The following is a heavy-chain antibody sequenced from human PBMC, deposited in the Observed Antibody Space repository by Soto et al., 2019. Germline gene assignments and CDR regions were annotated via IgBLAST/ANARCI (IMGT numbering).Heavy chain of an antibody. CDR2: INPDSGAT. CDR3: ARGDYGTGGYPFPYFDY. J-gene: IGHJ4*02. Sequence: HEHLVQSGAEVKRPGASLKVSCKASGYSFTGYYIHWVRQAPGQGLEWMGWINPDSGATNYAQNLQGRVTLTSDTSTSTACMDLTSLTSDDTAVYYCARGDYGTGGYPFPYFDYWGQGTLVIVSS. D-gene: IGHD2-8*02. V-gene: IGHV1-2*02. CDR1: GYSFTGYY.